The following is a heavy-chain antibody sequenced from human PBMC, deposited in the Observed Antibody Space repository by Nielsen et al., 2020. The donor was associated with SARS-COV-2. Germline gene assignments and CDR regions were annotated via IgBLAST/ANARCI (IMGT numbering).Heavy chain of an antibody. CDR2: ISWNSGSI. D-gene: IGHD3-10*01. J-gene: IGHJ3*02. V-gene: IGHV3-9*01. Sequence: GGSLRLSCAASGFTFDDYAMHWVRQAPGKGLEWVSGISWNSGSIGYADSVKGRFTISRDNAKNSLYLQMNSLRAEDTALYYCAKAGGDAFDIWGQGTMVTVSS. CDR3: AKAGGDAFDI. CDR1: GFTFDDYA.